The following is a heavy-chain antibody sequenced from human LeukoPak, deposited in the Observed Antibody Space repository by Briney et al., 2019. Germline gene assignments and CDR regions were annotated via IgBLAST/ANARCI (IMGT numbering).Heavy chain of an antibody. V-gene: IGHV3-7*03. Sequence: GGSLRLSCAASRFTFSSFWMSWVRQAPGKGLEWVANIKQDGSEKYYVDSVKGRFTISRDNAKNSLYLQMNSLRSDDTAVYYCARGAVLEWFGELLPLGAFDIWGQGTMVTVSS. CDR2: IKQDGSEK. CDR1: RFTFSSFW. J-gene: IGHJ3*02. D-gene: IGHD3-10*01. CDR3: ARGAVLEWFGELLPLGAFDI.